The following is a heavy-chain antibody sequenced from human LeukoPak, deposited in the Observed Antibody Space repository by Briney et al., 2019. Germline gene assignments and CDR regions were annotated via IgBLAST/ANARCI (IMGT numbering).Heavy chain of an antibody. CDR1: GFTFTSSA. V-gene: IGHV1-58*01. Sequence: GTSVKVSCKASGFTFTSSAVQWVRQARGQRLEWIGWIVVGSGKTNYEQKFQERVTITRDMSISTVYMELSSLRSEDTAVYYCAAAQNYYGSGREYSQHWGQGTLVTVSS. CDR2: IVVGSGKT. J-gene: IGHJ1*01. D-gene: IGHD3-10*01. CDR3: AAAQNYYGSGREYSQH.